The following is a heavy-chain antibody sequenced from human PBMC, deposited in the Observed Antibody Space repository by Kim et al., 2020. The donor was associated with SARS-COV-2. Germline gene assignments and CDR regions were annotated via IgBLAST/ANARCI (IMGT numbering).Heavy chain of an antibody. D-gene: IGHD1-26*01. V-gene: IGHV4-59*13. Sequence: SETLSLTCTVSGGSISSYYWSWIRQPPGKGLEWIGYIYYSGSTNYNPSLKSRVTISVDTSKNQFSLKLSSVTAADTAVYYCARGLPYSGSYYSSVGYYFDYWGQGTLVTVSS. CDR3: ARGLPYSGSYYSSVGYYFDY. CDR1: GGSISSYY. CDR2: IYYSGST. J-gene: IGHJ4*02.